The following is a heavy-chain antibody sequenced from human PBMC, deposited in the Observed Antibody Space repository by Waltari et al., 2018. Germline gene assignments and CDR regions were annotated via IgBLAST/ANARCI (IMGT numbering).Heavy chain of an antibody. CDR3: AIPTGIGDAFDI. Sequence: QLQLQESGPGLVKPSETLSLTCTVSGGSISSSSYYWGWIRQPPGKGLEWIGSIYYSGSTYYNPSLKSRVTISVDTSKNQFSLKLSSVTAADTAVYYCAIPTGIGDAFDIWGQGTMVTVSS. J-gene: IGHJ3*02. CDR2: IYYSGST. D-gene: IGHD1-1*01. V-gene: IGHV4-39*01. CDR1: GGSISSSSYY.